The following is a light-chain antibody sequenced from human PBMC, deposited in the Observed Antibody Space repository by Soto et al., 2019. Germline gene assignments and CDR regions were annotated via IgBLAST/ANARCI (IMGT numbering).Light chain of an antibody. V-gene: IGKV1-33*01. Sequence: DMQMAQRPTSPCTSVRGRGTYSCQTDQGSSHYLNWYQQTPGKAPKLLIYDASNLDSGVASSCSGSGSRTDFPSIITSLQPEDVVIYFCQQYDNLPITFGQGTRLEIK. CDR2: DAS. J-gene: IGKJ5*01. CDR1: QGSSHY. CDR3: QQYDNLPIT.